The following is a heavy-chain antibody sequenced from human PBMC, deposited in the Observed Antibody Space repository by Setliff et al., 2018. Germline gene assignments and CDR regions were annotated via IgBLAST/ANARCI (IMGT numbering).Heavy chain of an antibody. CDR1: GFTFSNNA. CDR2: ISDSGDTT. D-gene: IGHD3-22*01. V-gene: IGHV3-23*01. CDR3: ARGRYFESSSYYFPFDY. Sequence: PGGSLRLSCVASGFTFSNNAMNWVRQAPGGGLEWVSGISDSGDTTIYADSVKGRFTISRDNSKNMLSLQMNSLRADDTAVYYCARGRYFESSSYYFPFDYWGLGTLVTVSS. J-gene: IGHJ4*02.